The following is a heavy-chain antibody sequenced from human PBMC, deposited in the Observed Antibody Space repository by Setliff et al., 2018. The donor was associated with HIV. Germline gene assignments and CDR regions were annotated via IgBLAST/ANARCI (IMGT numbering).Heavy chain of an antibody. Sequence: GGSLRLSCAASGFTFSSYWMHWVRQAPGKGLVWVSRINNDGSGTNYVDSVEGRFTISRDNARNSLFLQMNSLRAEDTAVYYCATYRGYNSGDRWSFFDYWGQGILVTVS. CDR2: INNDGSGT. D-gene: IGHD2-15*01. CDR3: ATYRGYNSGDRWSFFDY. J-gene: IGHJ4*02. CDR1: GFTFSSYW. V-gene: IGHV3-74*01.